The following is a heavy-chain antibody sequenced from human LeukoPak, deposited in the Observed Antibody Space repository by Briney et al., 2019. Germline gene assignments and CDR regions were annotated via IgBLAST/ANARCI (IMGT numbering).Heavy chain of an antibody. CDR3: ARAPIGATFFDY. D-gene: IGHD5-12*01. J-gene: IGHJ4*02. Sequence: SETLSLTCTVSGGSISSGDYYWSWIRQPPGKGLEWIGYIYYSGSTYYNPSLKSRVTISVDTSKNQFSLKLSSVTAADTAVYYCARAPIGATFFDYWGQEPRVTVSS. V-gene: IGHV4-30-4*01. CDR2: IYYSGST. CDR1: GGSISSGDYY.